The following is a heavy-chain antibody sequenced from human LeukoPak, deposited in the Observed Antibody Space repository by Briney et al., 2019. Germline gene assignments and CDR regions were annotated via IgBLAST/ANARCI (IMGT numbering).Heavy chain of an antibody. CDR3: AKAPRPTAKAYYYMDV. V-gene: IGHV3-23*01. J-gene: IGHJ6*03. Sequence: GGSLRLXCAASGFTYSDYYMSWIRQAPGKGLEWVSAISGSGGSTYYADSVKGRFTISRDNSKNTLYLQMNSLRAEDTAVYYCAKAPRPTAKAYYYMDVWGKGTTVTVSS. D-gene: IGHD2-21*02. CDR1: GFTYSDYY. CDR2: ISGSGGST.